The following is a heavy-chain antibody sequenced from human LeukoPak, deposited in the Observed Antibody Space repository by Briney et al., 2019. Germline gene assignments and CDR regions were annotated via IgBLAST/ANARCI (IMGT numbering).Heavy chain of an antibody. CDR3: ARGWVVKYYFDY. Sequence: PGGSLRLSCAASGFIFTNYAMAWVRQTPGKGLEWVSAISGSGLRTNYADSARGRFTISRDNSKNTVDLQMDSLRAEDTAIYYCARGWVVKYYFDYWGQGTLVTVSS. J-gene: IGHJ4*02. CDR1: GFIFTNYA. CDR2: ISGSGLRT. V-gene: IGHV3-23*01. D-gene: IGHD4-23*01.